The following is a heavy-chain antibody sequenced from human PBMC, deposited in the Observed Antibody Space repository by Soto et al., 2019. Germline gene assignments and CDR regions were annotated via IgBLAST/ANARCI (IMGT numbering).Heavy chain of an antibody. V-gene: IGHV1-69*06. CDR3: ARGGGGVIPAAFDP. D-gene: IGHD2-2*01. CDR1: GGTFSSYA. Sequence: QVQLVQSGAEVKKPGSSVKVSCKASGGTFSSYAISWVRQAPGQGLEWMGGIIPIFGTANYAQKFQGRVTITADKTTSTANMELGGLRSEDTAVYYCARGGGGVIPAAFDPGGQGTLVTVSS. CDR2: IIPIFGTA. J-gene: IGHJ5*02.